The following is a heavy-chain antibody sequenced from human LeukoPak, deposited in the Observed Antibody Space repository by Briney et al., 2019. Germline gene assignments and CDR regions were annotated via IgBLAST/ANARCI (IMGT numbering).Heavy chain of an antibody. CDR3: ARDYYDSSGYYYFDY. CDR1: GFTFSSYG. Sequence: GGSLRLSCAASGFTFSSYGMHWVRQAPGKGLEWVSYISSSGSTIYYADSVKGRFTISRDNAKNSLYLQMNSLRAEDTAVYYCARDYYDSSGYYYFDYWGQGTLVTVSS. D-gene: IGHD3-22*01. CDR2: ISSSGSTI. V-gene: IGHV3-48*04. J-gene: IGHJ4*02.